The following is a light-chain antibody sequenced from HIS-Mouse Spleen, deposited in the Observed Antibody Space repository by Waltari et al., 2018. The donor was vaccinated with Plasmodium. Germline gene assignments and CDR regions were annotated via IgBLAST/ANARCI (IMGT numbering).Light chain of an antibody. Sequence: QPVLTHPPSSSALPGNSARPPCPLPRYINVRRYNIYCYPQNPGSPPRYLLYYYSDSDTGQGSGVPSRFSGSKDASANTGILLISGLQSEDEADYYCMIWPSNASGVFGGGTKLTVL. CDR2: YYSDSDT. J-gene: IGLJ3*02. CDR3: MIWPSNASGV. CDR1: RYINVRRYN. V-gene: IGLV5-37*01.